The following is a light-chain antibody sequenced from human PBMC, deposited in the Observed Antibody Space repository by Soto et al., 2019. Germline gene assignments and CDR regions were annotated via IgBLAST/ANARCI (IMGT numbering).Light chain of an antibody. CDR2: GAS. Sequence: DLVMTQTPLSLSVTPGQPASISCKSSQSLLHRDGKTYLYWYLQKPGQAPRLLIFGASTRATGIPARFSGSGSGTEFTLTISSLQSEDFAVYYCQQYNKWPPITFGQGTRLE. CDR3: QQYNKWPPIT. CDR1: QSLLHRDGKTY. V-gene: IGKV2-29*01. J-gene: IGKJ5*01.